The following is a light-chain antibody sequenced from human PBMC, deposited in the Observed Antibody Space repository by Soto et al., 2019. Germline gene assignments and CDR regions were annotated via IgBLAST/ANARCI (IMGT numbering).Light chain of an antibody. V-gene: IGKV3-20*01. CDR3: QEDGSSPYT. Sequence: EIVLTQSPGTLSLSPGERATLSCRASQRVSSSYLAWYRQKPGQAPRLLIYGASSRATGIPDRFSGSGSGTDFTLTIIRLEPEDFAVYYCQEDGSSPYTFGQGNKLEIK. CDR2: GAS. CDR1: QRVSSSY. J-gene: IGKJ2*01.